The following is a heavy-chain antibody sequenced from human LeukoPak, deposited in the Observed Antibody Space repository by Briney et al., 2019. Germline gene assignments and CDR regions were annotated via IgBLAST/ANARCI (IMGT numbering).Heavy chain of an antibody. D-gene: IGHD3-22*01. J-gene: IGHJ4*02. CDR1: GGSISSGGYY. V-gene: IGHV4-31*03. Sequence: PSETLSLTCTVSGGSISSGGYYWSWIRQHPGKGLEWFGYIYYSGSTYYNPSLKSRVTISVDTSKNQFSLKLSSVTAADTAVYYCARTLYDSSGYCDYWGQGTLVTVSS. CDR2: IYYSGST. CDR3: ARTLYDSSGYCDY.